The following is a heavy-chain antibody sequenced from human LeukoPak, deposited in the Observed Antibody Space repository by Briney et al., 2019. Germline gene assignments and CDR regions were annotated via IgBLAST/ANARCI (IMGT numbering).Heavy chain of an antibody. J-gene: IGHJ6*03. CDR1: GGSFSGYY. CDR3: ARSASGYAFGPRYMDV. V-gene: IGHV4-34*01. Sequence: PSEALSLTCAVYGGSFSGYYWSWIRQPPGKGLEWIGKINHSGSTNYNPSLKSRVTISVDTSKNQFSLKLSSVTAADTAVYYCARSASGYAFGPRYMDVWGKGTTVTVSS. D-gene: IGHD5-12*01. CDR2: INHSGST.